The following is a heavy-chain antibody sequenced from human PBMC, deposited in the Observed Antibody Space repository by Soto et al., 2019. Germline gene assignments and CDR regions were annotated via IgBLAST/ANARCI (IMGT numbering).Heavy chain of an antibody. V-gene: IGHV3-74*01. CDR1: GFTFSTYW. CDR2: INGDGSYT. J-gene: IGHJ3*02. Sequence: VPLVESGGGLVQPGGSLRLSCAASGFTFSTYWMHWVRQAPEKGLLWVSHINGDGSYTDFADSVKGRFTISRDNAKNTVYLQMQSLRVEDTAVYFCVRTWHGFDIWGPGTMVTVSS. CDR3: VRTWHGFDI.